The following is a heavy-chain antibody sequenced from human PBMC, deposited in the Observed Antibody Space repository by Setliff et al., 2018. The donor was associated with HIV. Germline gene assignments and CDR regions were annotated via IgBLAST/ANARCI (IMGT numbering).Heavy chain of an antibody. V-gene: IGHV4-38-2*02. CDR3: ARAGYYGSGSYYRLDY. CDR1: GYAISSGYY. J-gene: IGHJ4*02. Sequence: SETLSLTCTASGYAISSGYYWGWIRQSPGKGLDWIGSIYHTGSTYYNPSIKSRVTISVDTSKNQFSLTLTSVTATDTAVYYCARAGYYGSGSYYRLDYWGQGTLVTVSS. D-gene: IGHD3-10*01. CDR2: IYHTGST.